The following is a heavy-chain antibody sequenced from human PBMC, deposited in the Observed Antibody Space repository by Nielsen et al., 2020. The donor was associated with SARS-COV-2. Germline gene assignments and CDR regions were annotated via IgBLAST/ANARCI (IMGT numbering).Heavy chain of an antibody. D-gene: IGHD6-13*01. CDR2: IYYSGST. J-gene: IGHJ4*02. CDR1: GGSFSSGSYY. V-gene: IGHV4-61*01. Sequence: SETLSLTCTVSGGSFSSGSYYWSWIWQPPGKGLEWIGYIYYSGSTNYNPSLKSPVTISVDTSKNQFSLKLSSVTAADTAVYYCARVGRIAAAGTVVDYWGQGTLVTVSS. CDR3: ARVGRIAAAGTVVDY.